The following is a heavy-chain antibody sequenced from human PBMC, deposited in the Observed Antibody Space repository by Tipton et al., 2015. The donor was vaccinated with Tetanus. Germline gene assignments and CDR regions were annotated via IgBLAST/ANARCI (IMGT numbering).Heavy chain of an antibody. Sequence: QLVQSGAEVKQPGESLKISCKGPGYMFSSHWIGWGRQVPGKGLEWLGTIYPGDSYSTYSPSFEGQVTISVDRSIDTAYLQWSSLKASDTAIYYCARPLTSVAFGGFAFDVWGQGTLVTVSS. CDR2: IYPGDSYS. J-gene: IGHJ3*01. CDR1: GYMFSSHW. D-gene: IGHD3-16*01. V-gene: IGHV5-51*01. CDR3: ARPLTSVAFGGFAFDV.